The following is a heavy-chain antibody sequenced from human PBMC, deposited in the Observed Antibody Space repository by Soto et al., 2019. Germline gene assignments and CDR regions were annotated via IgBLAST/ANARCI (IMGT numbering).Heavy chain of an antibody. CDR1: GFTFSSYG. Sequence: GGSLRLSCAASGFTFSSYGMHWVRQAPGKGLEWVAVISYDGSNKYYADSVKGRFTISRDNSKNTLYLQMNSLRAEDTAVYYCAKGGDSSGWSNFDYWGQGTLVTVSS. V-gene: IGHV3-30*18. CDR3: AKGGDSSGWSNFDY. J-gene: IGHJ4*02. CDR2: ISYDGSNK. D-gene: IGHD6-19*01.